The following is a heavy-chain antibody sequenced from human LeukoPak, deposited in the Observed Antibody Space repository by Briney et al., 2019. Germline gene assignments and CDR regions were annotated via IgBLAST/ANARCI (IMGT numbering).Heavy chain of an antibody. J-gene: IGHJ4*02. Sequence: GGSLRLSCAASGFTFSNYAMSWVRHAPGKGLEWVSAVSGRDDSTYYADSVKGRFTISRDTSKNTLYLQMNSLRAEDTAVYYCAKWGDYDILTGYYDPDYWGQGTLVTVSS. CDR2: VSGRDDST. V-gene: IGHV3-23*01. D-gene: IGHD3-9*01. CDR3: AKWGDYDILTGYYDPDY. CDR1: GFTFSNYA.